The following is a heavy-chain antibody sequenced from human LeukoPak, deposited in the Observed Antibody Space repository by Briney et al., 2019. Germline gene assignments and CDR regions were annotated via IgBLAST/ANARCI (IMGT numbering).Heavy chain of an antibody. D-gene: IGHD2-2*01. V-gene: IGHV3-74*01. CDR2: INSDGSST. CDR1: GFTFSSYW. J-gene: IGHJ6*02. CDR3: AKEEYSTRYYYGMDV. Sequence: GGSLRLSCAASGFTFSSYWMHWVRQAPGKGLVWVSRINSDGSSTSYADSVKGRFTISRDNAKNTLYLQMNSLRAEDTAIYYCAKEEYSTRYYYGMDVWGQGTTVTVSS.